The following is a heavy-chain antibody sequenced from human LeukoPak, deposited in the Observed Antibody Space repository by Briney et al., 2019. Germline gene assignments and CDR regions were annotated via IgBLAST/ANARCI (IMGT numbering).Heavy chain of an antibody. CDR2: INHSGST. V-gene: IGHV4-34*01. CDR3: ARSNHRYYYGMDV. D-gene: IGHD1-14*01. Sequence: SETLSLTCAVYGGSFSGYYWSWIRQPPGKELEWIGEINHSGSTNYNPSLKSRVTISVDTSKNQFSLKLSSVTAADTAVYYCARSNHRYYYGMDVWGQGTTVTVSS. CDR1: GGSFSGYY. J-gene: IGHJ6*02.